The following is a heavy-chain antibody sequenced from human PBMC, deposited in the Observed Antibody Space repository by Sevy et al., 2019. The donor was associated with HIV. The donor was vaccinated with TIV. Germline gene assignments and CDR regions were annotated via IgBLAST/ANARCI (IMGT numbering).Heavy chain of an antibody. D-gene: IGHD2-21*02. Sequence: SETLSLTCTVSGGSISSSSYYWGWIRQPPGKGLEWIGSIYYSGGTYYNPSLKSRVTISVDTSKNQFSLKLSTVTAADTAVYYCARVGVTQPNIYYYYYMDVWGKGTTVTVSS. CDR3: ARVGVTQPNIYYYYYMDV. CDR1: GGSISSSSYY. J-gene: IGHJ6*03. V-gene: IGHV4-39*01. CDR2: IYYSGGT.